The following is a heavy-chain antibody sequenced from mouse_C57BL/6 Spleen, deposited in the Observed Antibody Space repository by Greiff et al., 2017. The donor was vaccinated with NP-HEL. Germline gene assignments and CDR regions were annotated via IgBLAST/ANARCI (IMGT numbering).Heavy chain of an antibody. J-gene: IGHJ1*03. CDR1: GYTFTDYN. D-gene: IGHD2-1*01. CDR2: INPNNGGT. Sequence: EVQLQQSGPELVKPGASVKMSCKASGYTFTDYNMHWVKQSHGKSLEWIGYINPNNGGTSYNQKFKGKATLTVNKSSSTAYMELRSLTSEDSAVYYCARDSIYHENWYFDVWGTGTTVTVSS. CDR3: ARDSIYHENWYFDV. V-gene: IGHV1-22*01.